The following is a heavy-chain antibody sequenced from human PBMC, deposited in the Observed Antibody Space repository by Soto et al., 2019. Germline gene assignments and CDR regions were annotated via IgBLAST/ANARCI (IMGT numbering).Heavy chain of an antibody. J-gene: IGHJ4*02. CDR1: GFIFSSYA. CDR2: IRGSDDST. CDR3: AKDRYGTGSFSDY. D-gene: IGHD3-10*01. V-gene: IGHV3-23*01. Sequence: GGSLRLSCAASGFIFSSYAMSWVRQAPGKGLEWVSGIRGSDDSTHYADSVKGRFTISRDNSKNTLYLQMNSLTAEDTATYYCAKDRYGTGSFSDYWGQGTLVTVSS.